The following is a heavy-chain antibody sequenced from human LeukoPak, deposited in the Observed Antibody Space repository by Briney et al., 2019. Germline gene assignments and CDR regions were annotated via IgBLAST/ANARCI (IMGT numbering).Heavy chain of an antibody. CDR3: ARERIYYGGGTMY. V-gene: IGHV3-48*01. Sequence: GGSLRLSCTGSGFTFSSHWMSWVRQAPGKGLEWVSYISSSSSTMYYADSVKGRFTISRDNAKNSLYLQMSSLRAEDTAVYYCARERIYYGGGTMYWGKGTLVTVSS. CDR2: ISSSSSTM. D-gene: IGHD3-10*01. J-gene: IGHJ4*02. CDR1: GFTFSSHW.